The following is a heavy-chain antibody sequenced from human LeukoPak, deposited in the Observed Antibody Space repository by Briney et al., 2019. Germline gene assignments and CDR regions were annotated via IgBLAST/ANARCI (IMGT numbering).Heavy chain of an antibody. V-gene: IGHV3-48*04. CDR2: ISADSGIL. Sequence: GGSLRLSCAASGLSFSNSGMNWVRQAPGKGLEWVSHISADSGILYYADSVKGRFTISRDNSKNSLFLQMSSLRAEDTAVYYCASRNDILTGYVFDFWGQGTLVTVSS. D-gene: IGHD3-9*01. J-gene: IGHJ4*02. CDR3: ASRNDILTGYVFDF. CDR1: GLSFSNSG.